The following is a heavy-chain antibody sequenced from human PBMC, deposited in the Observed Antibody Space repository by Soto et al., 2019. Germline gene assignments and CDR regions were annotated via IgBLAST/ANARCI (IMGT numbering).Heavy chain of an antibody. J-gene: IGHJ3*02. CDR2: INSDGSST. CDR1: GFTFSSYW. CDR3: ARGGIAAPYCGGDCYDAFDI. D-gene: IGHD2-21*02. Sequence: GGSLRLSCAASGFTFSSYWMHWVRQAPGKGLVWVSRINSDGSSTSYADSVKGRFTISRDNAKNTLYLQMNSLRAEDTAVYYCARGGIAAPYCGGDCYDAFDIWGQGTMVTVSS. V-gene: IGHV3-74*01.